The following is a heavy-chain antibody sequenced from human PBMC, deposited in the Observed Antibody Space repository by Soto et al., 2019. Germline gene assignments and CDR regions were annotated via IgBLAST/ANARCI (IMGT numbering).Heavy chain of an antibody. J-gene: IGHJ3*02. CDR1: GGTFRSSA. CDR3: AMRGPGDSSGWDAFDI. Sequence: QVQLVQSGAEVKKPGSSVKVSGKAAGGTFRSSAISWVRQAPGQGLEWMGGIFPIFGTANYAQKFQGRVTSTADESTSTAYMELSSLRSEDTAVYYCAMRGPGDSSGWDAFDIWGQGTMVTVSS. D-gene: IGHD3-22*01. V-gene: IGHV1-69*12. CDR2: IFPIFGTA.